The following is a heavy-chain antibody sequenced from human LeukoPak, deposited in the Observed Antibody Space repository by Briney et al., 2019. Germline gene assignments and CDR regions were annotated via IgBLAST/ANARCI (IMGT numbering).Heavy chain of an antibody. Sequence: SETLSLTCAVYGGSFSGYYWSWIRQPPGKGLEWIGEINHSGSTNYNPSLKSRVTISVDTSKNQFSLKLSSVTAADTAVYYCARGPYYDFWSGYYSYGMDVWGQGTTVTVSS. CDR2: INHSGST. CDR3: ARGPYYDFWSGYYSYGMDV. V-gene: IGHV4-34*01. J-gene: IGHJ6*02. CDR1: GGSFSGYY. D-gene: IGHD3-3*01.